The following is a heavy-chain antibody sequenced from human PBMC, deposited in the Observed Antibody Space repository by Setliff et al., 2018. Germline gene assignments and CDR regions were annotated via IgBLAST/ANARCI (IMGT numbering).Heavy chain of an antibody. D-gene: IGHD2-8*01. J-gene: IGHJ3*02. CDR2: FDPEDGET. V-gene: IGHV1-24*01. Sequence: ASVKVSCKASGYTFTSYDINWVRRAPGKGLEWMGGFDPEDGETIYAQKFRGRVTMTEDTSTDTAYMELSSLRSEDTAVYYCATFASYIVLMVYARSGAFDIWGQGTRGTVSS. CDR1: GYTFTSYD. CDR3: ATFASYIVLMVYARSGAFDI.